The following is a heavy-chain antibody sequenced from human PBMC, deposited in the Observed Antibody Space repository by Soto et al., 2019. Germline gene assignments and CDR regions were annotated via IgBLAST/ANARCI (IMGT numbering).Heavy chain of an antibody. V-gene: IGHV4-59*01. CDR1: GGSISSYY. CDR3: ARGGWFGEYAIRYNWFDP. CDR2: IYYSGST. D-gene: IGHD3-10*01. Sequence: SETLSLTCTVSGGSISSYYWIWIRQPPGKGLEWIGYIYYSGSTNYNPSLKSRVTISVDTSKNQFSLKLSSVTAADTAVYYCARGGWFGEYAIRYNWFDPWGQGTLVTV. J-gene: IGHJ5*02.